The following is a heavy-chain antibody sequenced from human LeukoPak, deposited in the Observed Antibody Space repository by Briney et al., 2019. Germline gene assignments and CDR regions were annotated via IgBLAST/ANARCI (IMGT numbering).Heavy chain of an antibody. V-gene: IGHV3-74*03. CDR3: AREINKWFDP. J-gene: IGHJ5*02. CDR2: ISPDGSTT. CDR1: GFTFSSYA. Sequence: GGSLRLSCAASGFTFSSYAMSWVRQAPGKGLVWVSRISPDGSTTENADSVKGRFTISRDNARGTLFLQLNSLRAEDTAVYYCAREINKWFDPWGQGTLVTVSS.